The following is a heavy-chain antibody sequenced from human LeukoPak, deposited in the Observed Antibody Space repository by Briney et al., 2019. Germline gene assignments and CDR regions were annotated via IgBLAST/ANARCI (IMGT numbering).Heavy chain of an antibody. CDR2: ISGSGGST. J-gene: IGHJ4*02. V-gene: IGHV3-23*01. Sequence: PGGSLRLSCAASGFTFSSYAMGWVRQAPGKGLEWVSAISGSGGSTYYADSVKGRFTISRDNSKNTVYLQMNSLRAEDTAVYYCAKGSSYYYDTSGYYVNWGQGTLVTVSS. CDR3: AKGSSYYYDTSGYYVN. CDR1: GFTFSSYA. D-gene: IGHD3-22*01.